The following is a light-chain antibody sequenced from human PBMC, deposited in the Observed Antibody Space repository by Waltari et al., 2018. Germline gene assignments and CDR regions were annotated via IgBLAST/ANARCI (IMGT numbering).Light chain of an antibody. CDR1: PSISEY. Sequence: DIQMTQSPSSLSASVGEKVTITCRASPSISEYLNWYQQKPGKAPKLLIYGASSLQSGVPSRFSGSGSGTDFTLSITSLQPEDSATYYCQQSYTFGGGTKVEIK. J-gene: IGKJ4*01. CDR2: GAS. V-gene: IGKV1-39*01. CDR3: QQSYT.